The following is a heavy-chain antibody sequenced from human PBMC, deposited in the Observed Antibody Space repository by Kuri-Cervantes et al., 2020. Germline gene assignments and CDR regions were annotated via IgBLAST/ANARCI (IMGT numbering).Heavy chain of an antibody. CDR1: GGSISSYY. V-gene: IGHV4-59*12. J-gene: IGHJ3*02. CDR2: IYYSGST. CDR3: AGRHYYDSSGYEDAFDI. Sequence: SETLSLTCTVSGGSISSYYWSWIRQPPGKGLEWIGYIYYSGSTVYNPSHKSRVTISVDTSKNQFSLKLSSVTAADTAVYYCAGRHYYDSSGYEDAFDIWGQGTMVTVSS. D-gene: IGHD3-22*01.